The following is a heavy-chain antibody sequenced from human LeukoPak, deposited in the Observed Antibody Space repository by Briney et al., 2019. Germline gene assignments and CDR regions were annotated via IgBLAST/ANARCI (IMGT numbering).Heavy chain of an antibody. V-gene: IGHV4-31*03. Sequence: SQTLSLTCTVSGGAISSGGYYWSWIRQHPGKRLEWSGYIYYSGCTYYNPSLKSRVTIPVDTSKNQFSLQLSSVTAADTAVYYCARVGGSWYAFDIWGQGTMVTVSS. CDR2: IYYSGCT. J-gene: IGHJ3*02. CDR1: GGAISSGGYY. D-gene: IGHD6-13*01. CDR3: ARVGGSWYAFDI.